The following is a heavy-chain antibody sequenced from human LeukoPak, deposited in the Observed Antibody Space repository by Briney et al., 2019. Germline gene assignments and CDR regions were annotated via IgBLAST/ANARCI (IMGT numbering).Heavy chain of an antibody. J-gene: IGHJ4*02. D-gene: IGHD5-18*01. CDR2: ISSSSSTI. Sequence: GGSLRLSCAASGLTVTNAWMNWLRQAPGKGLEWVSYISSSSSTIYYADSVKGRFTISRDNAKNSLYLQMNSLRAEDTAVYYCAREKREAYSYGLDYWGQGTLVTVSS. CDR1: GLTVTNAW. V-gene: IGHV3-48*01. CDR3: AREKREAYSYGLDY.